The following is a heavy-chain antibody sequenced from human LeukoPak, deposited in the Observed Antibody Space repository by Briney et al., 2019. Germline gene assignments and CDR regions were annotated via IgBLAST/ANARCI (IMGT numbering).Heavy chain of an antibody. J-gene: IGHJ4*02. CDR1: GYTFTSYG. V-gene: IGHV1-18*01. CDR3: ARDLIIFLEWLQPQYYFDY. D-gene: IGHD3-3*01. CDR2: ISAYNGNT. Sequence: ASVKVSCKASGYTFTSYGISWVRQAPGQGLEWMGWISAYNGNTNHAQKLQGRVTMTTDTSTSTAYMELRSLRSDDTAVYYCARDLIIFLEWLQPQYYFDYWGQGTLVTVSS.